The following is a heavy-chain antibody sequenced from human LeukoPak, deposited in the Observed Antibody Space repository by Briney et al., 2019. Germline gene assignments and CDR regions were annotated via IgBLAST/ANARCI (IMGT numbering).Heavy chain of an antibody. V-gene: IGHV4-30-2*01. J-gene: IGHJ4*02. CDR1: GGSISSGGYS. CDR2: IYHSGST. CDR3: ARDVGRKSGVDY. Sequence: SETLSLTCAVSGGSISSGGYSWSWIRQPPGKGLEWIGYIYHSGSTYYNPSLKSRVTISVDRSKNQFSLKLSSVTAADTAVYYRARDVGRKSGVDYWGQGTLVTVSS. D-gene: IGHD1-26*01.